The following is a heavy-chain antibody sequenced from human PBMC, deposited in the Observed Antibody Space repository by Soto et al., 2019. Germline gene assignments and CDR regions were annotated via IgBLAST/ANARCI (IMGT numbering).Heavy chain of an antibody. D-gene: IGHD3-10*01. J-gene: IGHJ3*02. CDR2: IIGSGGST. V-gene: IGHV3-23*01. Sequence: EVQLLESGGGLVQPGGSLRLSCAASGFTFSSYAMSWVRQAPGKGLEWVSAIIGSGGSTYYADSMKGRFTICRDNSNNTLYPQMTSRRAEDRAVYYFANTHRQSLLWFGEKVVAFDIWGQGTMVTVSS. CDR3: ANTHRQSLLWFGEKVVAFDI. CDR1: GFTFSSYA.